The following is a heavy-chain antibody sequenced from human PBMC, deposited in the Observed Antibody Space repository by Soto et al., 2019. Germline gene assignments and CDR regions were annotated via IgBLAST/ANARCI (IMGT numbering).Heavy chain of an antibody. Sequence: DVQLVESGGGLVQPGRSLRLSCTGSAFTFDGYAMHWVRQVPGKGLEWVAGIYWYSGGVGYADSVKGRFTISRDNARNSLYLQMNSLRPEDTALYYCGRDLLPGGMDVWGQGTTVTVSS. CDR2: IYWYSGGV. CDR3: GRDLLPGGMDV. V-gene: IGHV3-9*01. J-gene: IGHJ6*02. D-gene: IGHD3-22*01. CDR1: AFTFDGYA.